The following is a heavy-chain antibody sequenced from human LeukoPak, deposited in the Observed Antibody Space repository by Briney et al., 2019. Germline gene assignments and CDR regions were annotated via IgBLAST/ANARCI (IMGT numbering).Heavy chain of an antibody. D-gene: IGHD1-26*01. Sequence: GGSLRLSCAASGFTFSSYGMHWVRQGPGKGLEWVAVIWVDGRNKYYADSVKGRFTISRDNSKNTLYLQMNSLRAEDTAVYYCARFLGGSYGMDVWGQGTTVTVSS. CDR1: GFTFSSYG. CDR3: ARFLGGSYGMDV. J-gene: IGHJ6*02. CDR2: IWVDGRNK. V-gene: IGHV3-33*01.